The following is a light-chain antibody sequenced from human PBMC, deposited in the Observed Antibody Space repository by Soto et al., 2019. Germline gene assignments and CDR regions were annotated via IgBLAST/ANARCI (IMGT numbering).Light chain of an antibody. V-gene: IGKV3-20*01. CDR3: QQYGSSLT. CDR1: KSVSSY. CDR2: GVS. Sequence: EIVLTQSPGTLSLSPGERATLSCRASKSVSSYLAWYQQKSGQAPRLLIYGVSSRASGIPDRFSGSGSGTDFTLTISRVEPEDFAVYYCQQYGSSLTFGQGTKVEIK. J-gene: IGKJ1*01.